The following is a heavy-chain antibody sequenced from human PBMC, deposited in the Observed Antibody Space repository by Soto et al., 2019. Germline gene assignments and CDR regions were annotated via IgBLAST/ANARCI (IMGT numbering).Heavy chain of an antibody. CDR1: GFTFSSYA. CDR2: ISGSGGST. V-gene: IGHV3-23*01. J-gene: IGHJ4*02. Sequence: GGSLRLSCAASGFTFSSYAMSWVRQAPGKGLEWVSAISGSGGSTYYADSVKGRFTISRDNAKNSLYLQMNSLRDEDTAVYYCTGDGVAEIDYCCQGAVVTVSS. CDR3: TGDGVAEIDY. D-gene: IGHD3-16*01.